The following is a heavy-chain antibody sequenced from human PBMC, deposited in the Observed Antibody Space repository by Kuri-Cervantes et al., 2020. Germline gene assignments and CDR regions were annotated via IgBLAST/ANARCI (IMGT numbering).Heavy chain of an antibody. J-gene: IGHJ5*02. CDR3: ARGAGKTKKQWLVSVVNNWFDP. V-gene: IGHV1-24*01. Sequence: ASVKVSCKVSGYTLTELSMHWVRQAPGKGLEWMGGFDPEDGETIYAQKFQGRVTMTEDTSTDTAYMELSSLRSEDTAVYYCARGAGKTKKQWLVSVVNNWFDPWGQGTLVTVSS. CDR1: GYTLTELS. D-gene: IGHD6-19*01. CDR2: FDPEDGET.